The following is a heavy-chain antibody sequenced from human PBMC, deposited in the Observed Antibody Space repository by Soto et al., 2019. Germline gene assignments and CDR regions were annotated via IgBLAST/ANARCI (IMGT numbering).Heavy chain of an antibody. D-gene: IGHD3-3*01. V-gene: IGHV4-39*01. CDR1: GGSISSSSYY. CDR2: IYYSGST. J-gene: IGHJ6*03. Sequence: NPSETLSLTCTVSGGSISSSSYYWGWIRQPPGKGLEWIGSIYYSGSTYYNPSLKSRVTISVDTSKNQFSLKLSSVTAADTAVYYCARHLGGRKSGYPASPYYYYMDVWGKGTTVTVSS. CDR3: ARHLGGRKSGYPASPYYYYMDV.